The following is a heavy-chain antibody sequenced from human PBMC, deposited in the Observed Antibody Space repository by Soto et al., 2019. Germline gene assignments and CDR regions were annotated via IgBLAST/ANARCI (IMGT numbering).Heavy chain of an antibody. CDR2: IKSKTDGGTT. D-gene: IGHD3-22*01. CDR1: GFTFGNAW. J-gene: IGHJ6*03. V-gene: IGHV3-15*01. CDR3: SGWSGPATSFFYFYYMDV. Sequence: PGGSLGLSCAASGFTFGNAWMSWVRQAPGKGLEWVGRIKSKTDGGTTDYAAPVKGRFTISRDDSKNTLYLQMNSLKTEDTAVYCCSGWSGPATSFFYFYYMDVWGKGTTVTVSS.